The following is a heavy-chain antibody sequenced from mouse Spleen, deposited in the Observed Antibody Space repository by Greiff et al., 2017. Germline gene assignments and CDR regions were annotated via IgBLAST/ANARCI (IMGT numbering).Heavy chain of an antibody. CDR3: ARYGYDDVAYYAMDY. V-gene: IGHV7-3*01. CDR2: IRNKANGYTT. CDR1: GFTFTDYY. J-gene: IGHJ4*01. D-gene: IGHD2-2*01. Sequence: EVQVVESGGGLVQPGGSLSLSCAASGFTFTDYYMSWVRQPPGKALEWLGFIRNKANGYTTEYSASVKGRFTISRDNSQSILYLQMNALRAEDSATYYCARYGYDDVAYYAMDYWGQGTSVTVSS.